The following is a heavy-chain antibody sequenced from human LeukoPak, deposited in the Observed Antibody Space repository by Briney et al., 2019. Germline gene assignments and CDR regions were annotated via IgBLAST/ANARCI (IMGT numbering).Heavy chain of an antibody. V-gene: IGHV3-23*01. CDR1: GFTFNSYA. J-gene: IGHJ4*02. D-gene: IGHD3-22*01. Sequence: GGSLRLSCVASGFTFNSYAMSWVRQAPGKGLEWVSAISGSGGSTYYADSVKGRFTISRDNSKNTLYLQMNSLKAEDTAVYYCARGSYYYDSSGYSGYWGQGTLVTVSS. CDR3: ARGSYYYDSSGYSGY. CDR2: ISGSGGST.